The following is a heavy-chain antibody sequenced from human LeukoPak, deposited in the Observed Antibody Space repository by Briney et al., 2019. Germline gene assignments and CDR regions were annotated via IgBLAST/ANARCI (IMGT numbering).Heavy chain of an antibody. V-gene: IGHV3-23*01. CDR3: AKDEFGSGWYGGFDD. J-gene: IGHJ4*02. Sequence: GGSLRLSCAASGFIFRSYTMTWVRQAPGKGLEWVSAISASGRDTYYADSVKGRLTISRDNSKSTLYLQMNSLRAEDTALYYCAKDEFGSGWYGGFDDWGQGTPVTVSS. CDR1: GFIFRSYT. CDR2: ISASGRDT. D-gene: IGHD6-19*01.